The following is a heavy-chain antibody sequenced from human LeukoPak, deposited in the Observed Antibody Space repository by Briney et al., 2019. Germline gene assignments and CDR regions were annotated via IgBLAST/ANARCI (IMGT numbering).Heavy chain of an antibody. CDR3: ARGHSSGWSDAFDI. V-gene: IGHV3-30-3*01. J-gene: IGHJ3*02. Sequence: GGSLRLSCAASGFTFSSYAMHWVRQAPGKGLEWVAVISHDGSNKYYADSVKGRFTISRDNSKNTLYLQLNSLRAEDTAVYYCARGHSSGWSDAFDIWGQGTMVTVSS. D-gene: IGHD6-19*01. CDR2: ISHDGSNK. CDR1: GFTFSSYA.